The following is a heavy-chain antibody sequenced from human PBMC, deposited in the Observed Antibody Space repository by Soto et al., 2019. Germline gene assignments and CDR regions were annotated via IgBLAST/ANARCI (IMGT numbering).Heavy chain of an antibody. CDR1: GYTFTSSG. Sequence: GASVKVSCKASGYTFTSSGISWVRQAPGQGLEWMGWISAYNGNTYYVEKFQGRVTMTTDTSTSTAYMHLRSLRSDDTAVYYCARDYGFPVGYWGQGTLVTVSS. V-gene: IGHV1-18*01. CDR2: ISAYNGNT. J-gene: IGHJ4*02. D-gene: IGHD3-16*01. CDR3: ARDYGFPVGY.